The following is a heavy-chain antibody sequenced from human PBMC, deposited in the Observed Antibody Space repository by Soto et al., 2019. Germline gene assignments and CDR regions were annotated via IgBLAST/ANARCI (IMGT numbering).Heavy chain of an antibody. CDR2: ISYDGRIE. CDR3: AKDQGGGGRSSDY. V-gene: IGHV3-30*18. CDR1: GFIFSSYA. D-gene: IGHD3-16*01. Sequence: VQLVESGGGVVQPGRSLRLSCPVSGFIFSSYAMHWVRQAPGKGLEWMAVISYDGRIENYGDSVRGRFTISRDNSKNTLYLQMNSLRAEDTAVYYCAKDQGGGGRSSDYWGQGTLVTVSS. J-gene: IGHJ4*02.